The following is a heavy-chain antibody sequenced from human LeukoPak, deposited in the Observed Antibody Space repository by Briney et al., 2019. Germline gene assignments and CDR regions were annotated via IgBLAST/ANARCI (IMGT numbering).Heavy chain of an antibody. CDR1: GFTFSSYG. V-gene: IGHV3-30*02. D-gene: IGHD3-3*01. Sequence: GGSLRLSCAASGFTFSSYGMHWVRQAPGKGLEWVAFILYDGTNKYYADSVKGRSTISRDNSKNTLYLLMNSLRTEDTAVYYCAKEESALRYDFWSGYSPFDYWGQGTLVTVSS. CDR3: AKEESALRYDFWSGYSPFDY. J-gene: IGHJ4*02. CDR2: ILYDGTNK.